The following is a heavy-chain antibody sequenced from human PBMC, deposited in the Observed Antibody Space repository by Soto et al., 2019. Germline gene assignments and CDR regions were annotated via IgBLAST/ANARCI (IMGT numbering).Heavy chain of an antibody. D-gene: IGHD3-10*01. CDR1: GGSLSSYY. CDR3: ARPYGSGSYYNEGDAFDI. CDR2: IYYSGST. V-gene: IGHV4-59*08. Sequence: PSETLSLTCTVSGGSLSSYYWSWIRQPPGKGLEWIGYIYYSGSTNYNPSLKSRVTISVDTSKNQFSLKLSSVTAADTAVYYCARPYGSGSYYNEGDAFDIWGQGTMVTVSS. J-gene: IGHJ3*02.